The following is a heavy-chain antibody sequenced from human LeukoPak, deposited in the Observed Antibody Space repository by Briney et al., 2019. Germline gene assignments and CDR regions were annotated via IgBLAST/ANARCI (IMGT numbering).Heavy chain of an antibody. Sequence: SETLSLTCTVSRGSINHFHWSWIRQPPGKRLEWIGHIYYSGSTNYNPSLKSRVTISVDTSKNQFSLKLSSVTAADTAVYYCASRSSIWSGYQDTLYYFDSWGQGTLVTVSS. CDR1: RGSINHFH. J-gene: IGHJ4*02. D-gene: IGHD3-3*01. CDR3: ASRSSIWSGYQDTLYYFDS. CDR2: IYYSGST. V-gene: IGHV4-59*01.